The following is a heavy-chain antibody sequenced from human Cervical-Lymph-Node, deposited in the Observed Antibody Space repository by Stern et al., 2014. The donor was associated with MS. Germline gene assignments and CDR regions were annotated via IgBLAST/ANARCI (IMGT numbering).Heavy chain of an antibody. V-gene: IGHV3-11*01. CDR1: GFTFSDYY. CDR3: ARTRPDYYDSSGYFLGAFDI. J-gene: IGHJ3*02. Sequence: VQLVESGGGLVKSGGSLRLSCAASGFTFSDYYMSWIRQAPGKGLEWVSYISSSGRIIYYADSVKGRFTISRDNAKNSLCLQMNSLRAEDTAVYYCARTRPDYYDSSGYFLGAFDIWGQGTMVTVSS. D-gene: IGHD3-22*01. CDR2: ISSSGRII.